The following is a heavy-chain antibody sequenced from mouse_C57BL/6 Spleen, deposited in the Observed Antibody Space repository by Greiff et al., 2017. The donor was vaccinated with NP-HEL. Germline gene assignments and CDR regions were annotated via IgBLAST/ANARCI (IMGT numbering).Heavy chain of an antibody. CDR2: INPSTGGT. CDR3: ARGEGSSGYEMDD. V-gene: IGHV1-42*01. J-gene: IGHJ4*01. Sequence: EVQLQQSGPELVKPGASVKISCKASGYSFTGYYMNWVKQSPEKSLEWIGEINPSTGGTTYNPKFTAKATLTVDKSSSTAYMQLKSLTSEDSAVYYGARGEGSSGYEMDDWGQGTSVTVSS. D-gene: IGHD3-2*02. CDR1: GYSFTGYY.